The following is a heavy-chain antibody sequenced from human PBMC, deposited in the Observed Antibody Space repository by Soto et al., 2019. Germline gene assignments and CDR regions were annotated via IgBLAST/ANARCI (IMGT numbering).Heavy chain of an antibody. J-gene: IGHJ5*02. Sequence: GGSLRLSCAASGFAFSTFSMNWVRQAPGKGLEWLSYISPGSRYPAYADSVKGRFTISRDNAKRSLYLQMMSLTAEDTAIYYCVRGGGGGLFDPWGQGTMVTVSS. CDR1: GFAFSTFS. CDR3: VRGGGGGLFDP. D-gene: IGHD2-15*01. CDR2: ISPGSRYP. V-gene: IGHV3-21*05.